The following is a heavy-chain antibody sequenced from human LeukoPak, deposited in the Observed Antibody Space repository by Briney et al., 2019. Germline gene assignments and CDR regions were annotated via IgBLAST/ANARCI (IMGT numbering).Heavy chain of an antibody. J-gene: IGHJ4*02. Sequence: SETLSLTCAVYGGSFSGYYWSWIRQPPGKGLEWIGEINHSGSTNYNPSLKSRVTISVDTSKNQFSLKLSSVTAADTAVYYCARGTGSMIPDYWGQGTLVTVSS. CDR1: GGSFSGYY. CDR2: INHSGST. CDR3: ARGTGSMIPDY. D-gene: IGHD3-22*01. V-gene: IGHV4-34*01.